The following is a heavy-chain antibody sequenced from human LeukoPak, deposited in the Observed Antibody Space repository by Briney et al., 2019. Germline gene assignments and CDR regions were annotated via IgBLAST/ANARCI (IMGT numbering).Heavy chain of an antibody. CDR3: ARQVYYYGSGRLGWFDP. V-gene: IGHV1-46*01. CDR2: VNPSGGGT. Sequence: ASVKVSCKASGGTFSSYAISWVRQAPGQGLEWMGVVNPSGGGTSYSQMFQGRLTMTRDMSTSTVYMELSSLRSEDTAFYYCARQVYYYGSGRLGWFDPWGQGTLVTVSS. D-gene: IGHD3-10*01. CDR1: GGTFSSYA. J-gene: IGHJ5*02.